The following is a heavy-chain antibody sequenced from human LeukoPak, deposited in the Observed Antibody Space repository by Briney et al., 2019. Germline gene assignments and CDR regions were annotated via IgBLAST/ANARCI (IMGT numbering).Heavy chain of an antibody. J-gene: IGHJ4*02. D-gene: IGHD3-3*01. CDR2: IIPILGIA. CDR1: GGTFSCYA. V-gene: IGHV1-69*04. CDR3: ARDSFPYYDFWSGYEAFFDY. Sequence: SVKVSCKASGGTFSCYAISWVRQAPGQGLEWMGRIIPILGIANYAQKFQGRVTITADKSTSTAYMELSSLRSEDTAVYYCARDSFPYYDFWSGYEAFFDYWGQGTLVTVSS.